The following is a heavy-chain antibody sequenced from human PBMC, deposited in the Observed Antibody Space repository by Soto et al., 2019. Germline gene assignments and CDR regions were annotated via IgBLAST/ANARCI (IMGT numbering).Heavy chain of an antibody. CDR3: ARRWGGTFDI. D-gene: IGHD3-10*01. V-gene: IGHV4-59*08. CDR2: IYYSGST. Sequence: SETLSLTCTVSGGSISNYYWSWIRQPPGKGLEWIGYIYYSGSTNYNPSLKSRVTISVDTSKNQFSLKLSSVTAADTAMYYCARRWGGTFDIWGQGTVVTVSS. CDR1: GGSISNYY. J-gene: IGHJ3*02.